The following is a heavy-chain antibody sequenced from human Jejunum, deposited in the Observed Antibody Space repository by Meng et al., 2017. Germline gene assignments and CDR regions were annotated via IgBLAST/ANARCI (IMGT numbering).Heavy chain of an antibody. CDR3: ARASYSYDSWFDP. D-gene: IGHD5-18*01. Sequence: QLQLQESGPGLVKPSETLSLSCTLSGGSISSRSYYWVWIRQSPGKGLEWIGQIYYNGKSYYNPSLKSRVTMSVDTSRSQFSLNLNTVTAADTAVYYCARASYSYDSWFDPWGQGTLVTVSS. CDR1: GGSISSRSYY. J-gene: IGHJ5*02. CDR2: IYYNGKS. V-gene: IGHV4-39*01.